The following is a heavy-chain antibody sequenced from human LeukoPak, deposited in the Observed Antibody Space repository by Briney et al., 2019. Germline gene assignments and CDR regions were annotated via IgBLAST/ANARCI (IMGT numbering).Heavy chain of an antibody. CDR3: ARVKGRGVNYYGMDV. V-gene: IGHV4-34*01. CDR1: GGSFSGYY. D-gene: IGHD3-10*01. Sequence: SETLSLTCAVYGGSFSGYYWSWIRQPPGKGLEWIGEINHSGSTNYNPSLKSRVTISVDTSKNQFSLKLSSVTAADTAVYYCARVKGRGVNYYGMDVWGQGTTVTVSS. J-gene: IGHJ6*02. CDR2: INHSGST.